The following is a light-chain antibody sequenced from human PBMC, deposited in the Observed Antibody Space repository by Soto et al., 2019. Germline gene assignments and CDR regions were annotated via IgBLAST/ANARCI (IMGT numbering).Light chain of an antibody. J-gene: IGKJ1*01. CDR2: GAS. CDR3: QQYGNSPTT. V-gene: IGKV3-20*01. CDR1: QTVTRNY. Sequence: EIVVTQSPGTLSLSPGERATLSCRASQTVTRNYVAWFRQKPGQPPSLLIYGASSRATGIPDRFSGSGSGTDFTLTISKLEPEDFAVYYCQQYGNSPTTFGQGTKVEIK.